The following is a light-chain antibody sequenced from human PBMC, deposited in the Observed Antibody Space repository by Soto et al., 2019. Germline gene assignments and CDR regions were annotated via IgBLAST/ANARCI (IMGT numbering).Light chain of an antibody. J-gene: IGKJ1*01. CDR2: KTS. Sequence: DIHMTQSPSTLSASVGDRVTITCRASQSISSWLAWYQQKPGKAPNLLIYKTSNLESGVPSRFSGSGSGTEFTLTISSLQPDDFATYYCQHYNDYPWTFGQGTKVEIK. V-gene: IGKV1-5*03. CDR3: QHYNDYPWT. CDR1: QSISSW.